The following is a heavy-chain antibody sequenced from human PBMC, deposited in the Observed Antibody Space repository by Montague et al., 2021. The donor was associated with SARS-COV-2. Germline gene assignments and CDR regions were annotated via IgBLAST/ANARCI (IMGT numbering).Heavy chain of an antibody. CDR1: GGSISTGSYY. CDR3: VRGGDYTDYGRVDY. V-gene: IGHV4-39*01. D-gene: IGHD4-11*01. CDR2: IYYSGDT. Sequence: SETLSLTCSFSGGSISTGSYYWGWIRQPPRKGPEWIGSIYYSGDTYYNPSLESRVTISVDTSKNQFSLRLSSVTAADTAVYYCVRGGDYTDYGRVDYWGQGTLVIISS. J-gene: IGHJ4*02.